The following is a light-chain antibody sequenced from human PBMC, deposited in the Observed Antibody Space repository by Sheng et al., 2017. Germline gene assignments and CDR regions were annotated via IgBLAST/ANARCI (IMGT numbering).Light chain of an antibody. CDR3: QAWDTKV. CDR2: QDT. Sequence: SYELTQPPSVSVSPGQTASITYSGDKLGDKYACWFQQKPRQSPVLVMYQDTKRPSGIPERFSGSNSGNTATLTISGTQAMDEADYYCQAWDTKVFGGRDQADRP. V-gene: IGLV3-1*01. CDR1: KLGDKY. J-gene: IGLJ3*02.